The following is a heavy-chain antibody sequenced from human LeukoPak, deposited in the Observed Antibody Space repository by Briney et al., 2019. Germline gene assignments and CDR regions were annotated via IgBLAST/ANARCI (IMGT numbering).Heavy chain of an antibody. J-gene: IGHJ4*02. CDR1: GFTFSSYW. Sequence: GGSLRLSCGASGFTFSSYWMSWVRQAPGKGLEWVANIKQDGSEKYYVDSVKGRFTIPRDNAKNSLYLQMNSLRAEDTAVYYCARMGLFGELVMDYFDYWGQGTLVTVSS. CDR2: IKQDGSEK. CDR3: ARMGLFGELVMDYFDY. V-gene: IGHV3-7*01. D-gene: IGHD3-10*02.